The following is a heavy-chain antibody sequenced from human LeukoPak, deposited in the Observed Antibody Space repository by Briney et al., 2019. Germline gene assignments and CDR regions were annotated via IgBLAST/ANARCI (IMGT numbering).Heavy chain of an antibody. J-gene: IGHJ4*02. V-gene: IGHV2-5*02. Sequence: SGPTLVNPTQTLTLTCTFSGFSLSSSGVAVAWIRQPPGKALEWLTVIYWDDDKRYSPSLKSRLTISMDTSRNQVVLKMTNMDPADTAAYYCAHRLPSHYYDSTSPRHYFDYWGQGTLVTVSP. D-gene: IGHD3-22*01. CDR3: AHRLPSHYYDSTSPRHYFDY. CDR2: IYWDDDK. CDR1: GFSLSSSGVA.